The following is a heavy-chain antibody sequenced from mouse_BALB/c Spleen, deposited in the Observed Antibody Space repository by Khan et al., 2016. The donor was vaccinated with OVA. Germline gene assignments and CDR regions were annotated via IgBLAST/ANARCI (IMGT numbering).Heavy chain of an antibody. CDR3: TSSYDSYYFDY. Sequence: VQLQQSGTVLARPGASVKMSCKASGYSFTNYWMHWVQQRPGQGLEWIGAIYPGISDTRYNQKFKGKAKLTAVKSASTAYMELSSLTNEDSAVYYCTSSYDSYYFDYWGQGTTLTVSS. D-gene: IGHD2-4*01. CDR1: GYSFTNYW. J-gene: IGHJ2*01. CDR2: IYPGISDT. V-gene: IGHV1-5*01.